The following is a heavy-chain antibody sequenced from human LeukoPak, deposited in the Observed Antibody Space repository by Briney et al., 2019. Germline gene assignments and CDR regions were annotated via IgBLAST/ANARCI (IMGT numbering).Heavy chain of an antibody. CDR3: ARGRVSSSTWYSTYYYYFHMDV. J-gene: IGHJ6*03. CDR2: VDHTGST. D-gene: IGHD1-1*01. V-gene: IGHV4-59*01. CDR1: DDSITMYY. Sequence: PSETLSLTCSVSDDSITMYYWTWIRQPPGKGLGWIGYVDHTGSTNFNPSLNGRVSISRDTTKNLFSLRLRSVTAADTAVYFCARGRVSSSTWYSTYYYYFHMDVWGKGTTVTVSS.